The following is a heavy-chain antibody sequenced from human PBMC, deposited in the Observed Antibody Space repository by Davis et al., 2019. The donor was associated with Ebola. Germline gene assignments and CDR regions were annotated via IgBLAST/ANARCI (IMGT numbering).Heavy chain of an antibody. D-gene: IGHD3-22*01. Sequence: ASVKVSCKASGGTFSSYAISWVRQAPGQGLEWMGWMNPNSGNTGYAQKFQGRVTITRNTSISTAYMELSSLRSEDTAVYYCARAGSSGRRFDYWGQGTLVTVSS. J-gene: IGHJ4*02. V-gene: IGHV1-8*03. CDR2: MNPNSGNT. CDR3: ARAGSSGRRFDY. CDR1: GGTFSSYA.